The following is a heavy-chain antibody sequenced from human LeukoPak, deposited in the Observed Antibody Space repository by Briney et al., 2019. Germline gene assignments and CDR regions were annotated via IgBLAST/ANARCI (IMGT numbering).Heavy chain of an antibody. J-gene: IGHJ3*02. V-gene: IGHV4-59*01. D-gene: IGHD2-15*01. CDR1: GGSISSYY. CDR3: ARIHCSGGSCYPDAFDI. CDR2: IYYSGST. Sequence: SETLSLTCTVSGGSISSYYWSWIRQPPGKGLEWIGYIYYSGSTNYNPSLKSQVTISVDTSKNQFSLKLSSVTAADTAVYYCARIHCSGGSCYPDAFDIWGQGTMVTVSS.